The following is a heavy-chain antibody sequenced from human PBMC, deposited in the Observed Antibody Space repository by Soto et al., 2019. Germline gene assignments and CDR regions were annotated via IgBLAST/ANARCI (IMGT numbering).Heavy chain of an antibody. D-gene: IGHD6-19*01. CDR3: AGAPATMYSSGDLWFDY. Sequence: QVQLVQSGAEVKKPGASVKVSCKASGYTFTSYDINWVRQATGQGLEWMGWMNPNSGNTGYAQKFQGRVTMTRNTSISTGYMELSSLRSEDTAVYYCAGAPATMYSSGDLWFDYWGQGTLVTVSS. CDR1: GYTFTSYD. CDR2: MNPNSGNT. J-gene: IGHJ4*02. V-gene: IGHV1-8*01.